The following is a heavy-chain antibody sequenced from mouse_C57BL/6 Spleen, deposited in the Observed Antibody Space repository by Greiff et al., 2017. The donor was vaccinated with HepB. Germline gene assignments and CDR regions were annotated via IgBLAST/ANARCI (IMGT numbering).Heavy chain of an antibody. CDR1: GYTFTSYW. V-gene: IGHV1-59*01. D-gene: IGHD2-5*01. CDR2: IDPSDSYT. Sequence: QVQLQQPGAELVRPGTSVKLSCKASGYTFTSYWMHWVKQRPGQGLEWIGVIDPSDSYTNYNQKFKGKATLTVDTSSSPAYMQLSSLTSEDSAVYYCASYSNYGRFDYWGQGTTLTVSS. J-gene: IGHJ2*01. CDR3: ASYSNYGRFDY.